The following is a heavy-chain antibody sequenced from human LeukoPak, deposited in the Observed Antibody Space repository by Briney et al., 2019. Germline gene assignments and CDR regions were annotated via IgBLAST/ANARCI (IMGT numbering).Heavy chain of an antibody. CDR1: GFTFNTYW. V-gene: IGHV3-7*01. Sequence: GGSLRLSCGASGFTFNTYWMSWVRQAPGKGLEWVANIKPDGSEKYYVDSVKGRFTISRDNAKNSLYLQMNSLRAEDTAVYYCAREGEVRGVIITTTKYYFDYWGQGTLVTVSS. D-gene: IGHD3-10*01. J-gene: IGHJ4*02. CDR2: IKPDGSEK. CDR3: AREGEVRGVIITTTKYYFDY.